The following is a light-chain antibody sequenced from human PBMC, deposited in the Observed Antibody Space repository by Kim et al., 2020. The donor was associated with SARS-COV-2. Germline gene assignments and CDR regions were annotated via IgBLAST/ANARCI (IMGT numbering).Light chain of an antibody. V-gene: IGLV3-19*01. J-gene: IGLJ1*01. CDR2: GKN. CDR1: SLRSYY. Sequence: LGQTVRITCQGDSLRSYYASWYQQTPGQAPVLVIYGKNNRPSGIPDRFSGSSSGNTASLTITGAQAEDEADYYCNSRDSSGNHHYVFGTGTKVTVL. CDR3: NSRDSSGNHHYV.